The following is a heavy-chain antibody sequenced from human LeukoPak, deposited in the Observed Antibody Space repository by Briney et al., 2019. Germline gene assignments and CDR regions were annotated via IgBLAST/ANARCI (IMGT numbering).Heavy chain of an antibody. Sequence: GGSLRLSCAASGFTFSDYYMSWVRQAPGKGLEWVSGISDSGGSTFYADSVKGRFTISRDNSKNILYLQMNSLRADDTAVYYCAKVSESNYDILTGYYTPYYFDYWGQGTLVTVSS. D-gene: IGHD3-9*01. CDR1: GFTFSDYY. CDR3: AKVSESNYDILTGYYTPYYFDY. V-gene: IGHV3-23*01. CDR2: ISDSGGST. J-gene: IGHJ4*02.